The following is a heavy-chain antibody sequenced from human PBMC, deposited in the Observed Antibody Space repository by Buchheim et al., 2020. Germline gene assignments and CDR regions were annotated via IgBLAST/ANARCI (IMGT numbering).Heavy chain of an antibody. CDR3: ARGGCSGSNCYRYNWFDP. Sequence: QVQLVQSEAEMKKPGASVKVSCKASGYTFMDYYMHWVRQAPGQGPEWMGWINPKSGGTFLARKFPGSVSMTWDTSINPAYMELSRLRSADTAVYYCARGGCSGSNCYRYNWFDPWGQGTL. D-gene: IGHD2-15*01. V-gene: IGHV1-2*04. CDR2: INPKSGGT. J-gene: IGHJ5*02. CDR1: GYTFMDYY.